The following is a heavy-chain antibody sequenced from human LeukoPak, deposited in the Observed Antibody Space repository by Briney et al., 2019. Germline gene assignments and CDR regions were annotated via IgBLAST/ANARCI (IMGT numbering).Heavy chain of an antibody. J-gene: IGHJ6*03. CDR1: GFTFSSYA. Sequence: SVGSLRLSCAASGFTFSSYAMSWVRQAPGKGLEWVSAISGGVGSTYYADSVKGRFTISRDNSKSTLYLQMNSLRAEDTAAYYCAKPGYCSRTGCQYYYYYYMDVWGKGTTVTVSS. CDR2: ISGGVGST. V-gene: IGHV3-23*01. CDR3: AKPGYCSRTGCQYYYYYYMDV. D-gene: IGHD2-2*03.